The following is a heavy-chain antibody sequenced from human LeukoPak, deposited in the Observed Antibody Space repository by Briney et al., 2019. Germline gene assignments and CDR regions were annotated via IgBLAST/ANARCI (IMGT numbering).Heavy chain of an antibody. CDR2: INHSGST. D-gene: IGHD3-22*01. J-gene: IGHJ5*02. Sequence: PSETLSLTCAVYGGSFSGYYWSWIRQPPGKGREWIGEINHSGSTNYNPSLKSRVTISVDTSKNQFSLKLSSVTAADTAVYYCAREWDYYDSSGYYNWFDPWGQGTLVTVSS. CDR3: AREWDYYDSSGYYNWFDP. CDR1: GGSFSGYY. V-gene: IGHV4-34*01.